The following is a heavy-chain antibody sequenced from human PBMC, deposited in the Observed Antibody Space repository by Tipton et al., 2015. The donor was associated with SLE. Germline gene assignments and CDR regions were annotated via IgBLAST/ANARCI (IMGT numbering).Heavy chain of an antibody. CDR1: GGSFSDYY. Sequence: TLSLTCAVYGGSFSDYYWSWIRQPPGKGLEWIGEINHSGSTNYNPSLKSRVTISVDTSKNQFPLKLSSVTAADTAVYYCARGGAVYYYYYYMDVWGKGTTVTVSS. CDR2: INHSGST. V-gene: IGHV4-34*01. D-gene: IGHD3-10*01. J-gene: IGHJ6*03. CDR3: ARGGAVYYYYYYMDV.